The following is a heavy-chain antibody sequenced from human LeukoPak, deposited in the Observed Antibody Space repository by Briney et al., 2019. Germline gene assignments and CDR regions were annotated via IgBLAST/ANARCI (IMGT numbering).Heavy chain of an antibody. V-gene: IGHV3-23*01. J-gene: IGHJ6*03. CDR2: ISGSGGST. CDR1: GFTFSSYG. CDR3: ARWGPGIAVAGTRRGSYYYYMDV. Sequence: GGSLRLSCAASGFTFSSYGMSWVRQAPGKGLEWVSAISGSGGSTYYADSVKGRFTISRDNSKNTLYLQMGSLRAEDMAVYYCARWGPGIAVAGTRRGSYYYYMDVWGKGTTVTVSS. D-gene: IGHD6-19*01.